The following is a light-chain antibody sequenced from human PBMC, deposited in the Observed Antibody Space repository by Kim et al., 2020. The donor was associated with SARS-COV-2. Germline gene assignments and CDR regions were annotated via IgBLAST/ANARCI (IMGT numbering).Light chain of an antibody. CDR2: DAS. V-gene: IGKV1-5*01. CDR1: QSIGTW. Sequence: GDRVTITCRASQSIGTWLAWYQQKPGKAPKLLIYDASSLESGVPSRFSGSGSGTEFTLTISSLQPDDFATYYCQQYNSYSGTFGQGTKVDIK. J-gene: IGKJ1*01. CDR3: QQYNSYSGT.